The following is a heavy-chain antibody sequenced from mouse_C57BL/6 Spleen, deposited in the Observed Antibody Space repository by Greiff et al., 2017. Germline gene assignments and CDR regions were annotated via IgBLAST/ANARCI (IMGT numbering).Heavy chain of an antibody. D-gene: IGHD2-1*01. V-gene: IGHV1-59*01. Sequence: QVQLQQPGAELVRPGTSVKLSCKASGYTFTSYWMHWVKQRPGQGLEWIGVIDPSDSYTNYNQKFKGKATLTVDTSSSTAYMQLSSLTSEDSAVYYCERRGTYYGNYYYYAMDYWGQGTSVTVSS. J-gene: IGHJ4*01. CDR3: ERRGTYYGNYYYYAMDY. CDR1: GYTFTSYW. CDR2: IDPSDSYT.